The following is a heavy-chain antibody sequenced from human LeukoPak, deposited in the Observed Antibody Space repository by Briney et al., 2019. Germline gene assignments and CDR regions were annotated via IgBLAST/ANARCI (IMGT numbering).Heavy chain of an antibody. CDR3: ARVDPNSYYFDY. J-gene: IGHJ4*02. CDR2: ISSNGGST. Sequence: GSLRLSCAASGFTFSSYAMHWVRQAPGKGLEYVSAISSNGGSTYYANSVKGRFTTSRDNSKNTLYLQMGSLRAEDMAVYYCARVDPNSYYFDYWGQGTLVTVSS. CDR1: GFTFSSYA. V-gene: IGHV3-64*01.